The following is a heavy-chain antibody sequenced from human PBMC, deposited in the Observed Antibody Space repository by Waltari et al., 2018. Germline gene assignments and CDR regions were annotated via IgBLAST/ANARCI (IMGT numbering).Heavy chain of an antibody. CDR1: GFTFDDFA. CDR2: STWNSNSM. CDR3: VKAKTAVTNFQH. J-gene: IGHJ1*01. V-gene: IGHV3-9*01. D-gene: IGHD4-4*01. Sequence: VLLVESGGGLVQPGGSLGLSCAASGFTFDDFAMHWVRQVPGKGLEWVSSSTWNSNSMQYADSVKGRFTISRDNAKNSLFLRMNSLRREDTALYYCVKAKTAVTNFQHWGQGTLVTVSS.